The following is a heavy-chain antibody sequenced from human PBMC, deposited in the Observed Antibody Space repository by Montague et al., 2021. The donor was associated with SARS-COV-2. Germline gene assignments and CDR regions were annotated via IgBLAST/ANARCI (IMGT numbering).Heavy chain of an antibody. CDR1: AGAIDNHY. D-gene: IGHD6-19*01. CDR2: IYFSGAS. V-gene: IGHV4-59*08. Sequence: SETLSLTCTVSAGAIDNHYWGWIRQPPGKALEWIGYIYFSGASSYNPSLKSRVTISVDTSRNQFSLQLTPVTAADTAVYYCARRPSSGWSFDSWGQGTQVSVSS. CDR3: ARRPSSGWSFDS. J-gene: IGHJ4*02.